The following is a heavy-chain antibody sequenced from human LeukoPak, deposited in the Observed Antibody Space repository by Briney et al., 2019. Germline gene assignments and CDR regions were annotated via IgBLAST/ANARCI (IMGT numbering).Heavy chain of an antibody. CDR2: IFYSGNT. D-gene: IGHD3-22*01. Sequence: PSQTLSLTCTVSGGSISGGAYYWSWIRQHPGKSLEWIAYIFYSGNTYYNPSLKSRVTISVDTSKNQFSLKLSSVTAADTAVYYCARYYYDSSGAFGYWGQGTLVTVSS. J-gene: IGHJ4*02. V-gene: IGHV4-31*03. CDR1: GGSISGGAYY. CDR3: ARYYYDSSGAFGY.